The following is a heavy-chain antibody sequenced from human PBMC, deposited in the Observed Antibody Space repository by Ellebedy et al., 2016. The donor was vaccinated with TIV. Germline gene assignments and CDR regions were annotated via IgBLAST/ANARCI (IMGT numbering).Heavy chain of an antibody. D-gene: IGHD3-22*01. J-gene: IGHJ5*02. V-gene: IGHV4-59*01. CDR1: GGSLSNYY. CDR3: ARGYFDTRGYSNPFDP. CDR2: IHYSGTN. Sequence: SETLSLTCTVSGGSLSNYYWSWIRRPPGKTLEWIGYIHYSGTNNYNPSLKGRVTLSVDTSKNQFSLMLTSVTAADTAVYYCARGYFDTRGYSNPFDPWGQGTLVTVSS.